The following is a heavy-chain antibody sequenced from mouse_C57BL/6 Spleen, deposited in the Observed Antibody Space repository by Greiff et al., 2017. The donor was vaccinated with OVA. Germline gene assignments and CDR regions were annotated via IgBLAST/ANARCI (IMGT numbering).Heavy chain of an antibody. Sequence: VQLQQPGAELVRPGTSVKLSCKASGYTFTSYWMHWVKQRPGQGLEWIGVIDPSDSYTNYNQKFKGKATLTVDTSSSTAYMQLSSLTSEDSAVYYCARLDNLYEEGEDYWGQGTSVTVSS. CDR1: GYTFTSYW. V-gene: IGHV1-59*01. D-gene: IGHD1-3*01. CDR2: IDPSDSYT. CDR3: ARLDNLYEEGEDY. J-gene: IGHJ4*01.